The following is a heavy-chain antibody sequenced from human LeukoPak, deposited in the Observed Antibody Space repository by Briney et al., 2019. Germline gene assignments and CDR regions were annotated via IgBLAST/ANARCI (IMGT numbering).Heavy chain of an antibody. CDR3: ARGYSYDYYYGMDV. V-gene: IGHV4-30-4*01. CDR1: GGSISSGDYY. D-gene: IGHD5-18*01. J-gene: IGHJ6*02. CDR2: IYYSGST. Sequence: SETLSLTCTVSGGSISSGDYYWSWIRQPPGKGLECIGYIYYSGSTYYNPSLKSRVTISVDTSKNQFSLKLSSVTAADTAVYYCARGYSYDYYYGMDVWGQGTTVTVSS.